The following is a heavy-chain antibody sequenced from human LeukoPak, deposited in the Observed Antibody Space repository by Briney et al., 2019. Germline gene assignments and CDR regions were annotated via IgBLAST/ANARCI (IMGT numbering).Heavy chain of an antibody. Sequence: GGSLRLSCAASGFTFSSYTMSWVRQAPGKGLEWVSSISGSGDNTYYAASVKGLFTISRDNSKNTLFLQMNSLRAEDTAVYYCAKRPDCSTTNCFLFDYWGQGTLVTVSS. CDR2: ISGSGDNT. CDR3: AKRPDCSTTNCFLFDY. J-gene: IGHJ4*02. V-gene: IGHV3-23*01. D-gene: IGHD2-2*01. CDR1: GFTFSSYT.